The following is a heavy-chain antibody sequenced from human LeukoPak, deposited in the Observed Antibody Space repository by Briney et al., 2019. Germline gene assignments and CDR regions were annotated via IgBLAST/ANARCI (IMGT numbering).Heavy chain of an antibody. CDR1: GFTFSSYA. J-gene: IGHJ4*02. CDR2: ISGSGGST. V-gene: IGHV3-23*01. Sequence: GGSLRLSCAASGFTFSSYAMSWVRQAPGKGLEWVSAISGSGGSTYYADSVKGRFTISRDNSKNTLYLQMNSLRAEDTAVYYCAKTAYSSGWYHGYFDYWGQGTLVTVSS. CDR3: AKTAYSSGWYHGYFDY. D-gene: IGHD6-19*01.